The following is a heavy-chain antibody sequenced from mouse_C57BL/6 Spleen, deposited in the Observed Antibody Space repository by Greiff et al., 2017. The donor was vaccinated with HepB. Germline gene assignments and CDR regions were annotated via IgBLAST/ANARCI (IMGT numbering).Heavy chain of an antibody. V-gene: IGHV7-3*01. CDR2: IRNKANGYTT. CDR1: GFTFTDYY. CDR3: ARGGYSYAMDY. Sequence: EVQVVESGGGLVQPGGSLSLSCAASGFTFTDYYMSWVRQPPGKALEWLGFIRNKANGYTTEYSASVKGRFTISRDNSQSILYLQMNALRAEDSATYYCARGGYSYAMDYWGQGTSVTVSS. J-gene: IGHJ4*01. D-gene: IGHD2-3*01.